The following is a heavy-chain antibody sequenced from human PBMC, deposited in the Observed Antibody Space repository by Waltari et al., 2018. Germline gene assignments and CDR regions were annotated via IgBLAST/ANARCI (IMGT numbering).Heavy chain of an antibody. D-gene: IGHD2-15*01. J-gene: IGHJ4*02. Sequence: QLQLQESGPGLVKPSGTLSLICAVSGDLMSNNWWSCVRQSPGKGLEWIGQVLGSGRTNYNPSFASRVTISLDTSTYQFALKMTSATAADTALYYCARDRGRGLYLDTWGQGILVTVSP. CDR1: GDLMSNNW. CDR2: VLGSGRT. V-gene: IGHV4-4*02. CDR3: ARDRGRGLYLDT.